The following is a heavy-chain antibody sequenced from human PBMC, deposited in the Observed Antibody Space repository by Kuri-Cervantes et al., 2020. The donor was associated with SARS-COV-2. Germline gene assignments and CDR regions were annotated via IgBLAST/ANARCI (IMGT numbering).Heavy chain of an antibody. J-gene: IGHJ3*02. CDR1: GFIFSGYC. V-gene: IGHV3-7*03. CDR2: IKQDGSEE. D-gene: IGHD3-10*01. Sequence: GESLKISCAASGFIFSGYCMTWARQAPGKGLEWVANIKQDGSEEYYVDSVKGRFTISRDNAKNSLYLQMNSLRAEDTAVYYCAREDSGTNDAFDIWGQGTMVTVSS. CDR3: AREDSGTNDAFDI.